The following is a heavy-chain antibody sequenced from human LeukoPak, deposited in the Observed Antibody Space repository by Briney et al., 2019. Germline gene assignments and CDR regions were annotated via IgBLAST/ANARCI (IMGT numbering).Heavy chain of an antibody. CDR2: IKQDGSEK. CDR3: ARLIRGYFDY. D-gene: IGHD3-10*01. Sequence: GGYLRLSCAGSGFSFRSHWMSWVRQAPGKGLEWVANIKQDGSEKYYVDSVKGRFTISRDNAKTSLHLQMNSLRAEDTAVYYCARLIRGYFDYWGQGTLVTVSS. V-gene: IGHV3-7*05. CDR1: GFSFRSHW. J-gene: IGHJ4*02.